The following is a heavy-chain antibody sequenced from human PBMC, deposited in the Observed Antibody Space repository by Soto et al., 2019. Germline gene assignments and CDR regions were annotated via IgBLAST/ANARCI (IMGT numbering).Heavy chain of an antibody. CDR3: ARELGYSYGAPNDAKPVDY. D-gene: IGHD5-18*01. CDR1: GFTFSSYG. J-gene: IGHJ4*02. V-gene: IGHV3-33*01. CDR2: IWYDGSNK. Sequence: PGGSLRLSCAASGFTFSSYGMHWVRQAPGKGLEWVAVIWYDGSNKYYADSVKGRFTISRDNSKNTLYLQMNSLRAEDTAVYYCARELGYSYGAPNDAKPVDYWGQGTLVTVSS.